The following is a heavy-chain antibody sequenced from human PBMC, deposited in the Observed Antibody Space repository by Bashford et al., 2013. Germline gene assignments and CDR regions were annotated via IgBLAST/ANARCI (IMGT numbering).Heavy chain of an antibody. CDR2: IKGDGSST. CDR3: ARGNGVVATSYH. V-gene: IGHV3-23*03. D-gene: IGHD2-15*01. Sequence: VRQAPGKGLECVSRIKGDGSSTHYGDFVKGRFTISKDNSKNTVYLQMNSLRAEDTAVYFCARGNGVVATSYHWGQGTLVTVSS. J-gene: IGHJ4*02.